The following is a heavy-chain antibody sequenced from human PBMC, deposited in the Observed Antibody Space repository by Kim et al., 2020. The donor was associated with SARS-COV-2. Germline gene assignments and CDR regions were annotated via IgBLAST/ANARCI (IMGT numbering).Heavy chain of an antibody. D-gene: IGHD2-15*01. CDR3: AKYAGSVAAAIPYYFDS. J-gene: IGHJ4*02. V-gene: IGHV3-23*01. Sequence: SVKGRFTISRANSKNTLYLQMESLRTEDTAVYYCAKYAGSVAAAIPYYFDSWGQGTLVTVSS.